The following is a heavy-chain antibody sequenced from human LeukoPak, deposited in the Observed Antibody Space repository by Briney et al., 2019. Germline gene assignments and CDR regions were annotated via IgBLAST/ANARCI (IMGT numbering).Heavy chain of an antibody. CDR2: IRYDGFNE. J-gene: IGHJ4*02. CDR1: GFTFSAYA. V-gene: IGHV3-30*02. CDR3: AKNLGHYDSSGILFDY. D-gene: IGHD3-22*01. Sequence: GGSLRLSCAASGFTFSAYAMHWVRQAPGKGLDWVAFIRYDGFNEYYADSVKGRFTISRDNSKNTVYLQMNSLRAEDTAVYYCAKNLGHYDSSGILFDYWGQGALVTVSS.